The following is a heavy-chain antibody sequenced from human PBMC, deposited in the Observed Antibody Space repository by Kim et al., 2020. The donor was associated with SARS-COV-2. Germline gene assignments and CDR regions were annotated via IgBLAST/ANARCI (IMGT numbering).Heavy chain of an antibody. Sequence: GGSLRLSCAASGFTFSSYAMHWVRQAPGKGLEWVAVISYDGSNKYYADSVKGRFTISRDNSKNTLYLQMNSLRAEDTAVYYCAKLAVAYYFDYWGQGTLV. CDR3: AKLAVAYYFDY. CDR1: GFTFSSYA. J-gene: IGHJ4*02. D-gene: IGHD6-19*01. CDR2: ISYDGSNK. V-gene: IGHV3-30-3*02.